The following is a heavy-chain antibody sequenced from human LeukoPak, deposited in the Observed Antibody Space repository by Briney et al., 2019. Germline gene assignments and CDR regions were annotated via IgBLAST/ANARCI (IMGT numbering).Heavy chain of an antibody. CDR3: ARSRSIAVHWFDP. Sequence: KPLEALSLTCSVSGGSITSSGFYWGWIRQPPGKGLEWIGSFYYGGDTYYNPSLKSRVTISVDTSKNQFSLKLSSVTAADTAVYYCARSRSIAVHWFDPWGQGTLVTVSS. D-gene: IGHD6-19*01. J-gene: IGHJ5*02. CDR1: GGSITSSGFY. V-gene: IGHV4-39*07. CDR2: FYYGGDT.